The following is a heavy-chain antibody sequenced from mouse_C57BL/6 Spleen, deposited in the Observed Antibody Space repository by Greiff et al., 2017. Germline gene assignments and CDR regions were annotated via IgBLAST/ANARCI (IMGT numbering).Heavy chain of an antibody. Sequence: EVQGVESGEGLVKPGGSLKLSCAASGFTFSSYAMSWVRQTPAKRLEWVAYLSRDGDYTYYAHTVKGRFTISRDNARNTLYLQMSSLKSEDTAMYYCTIYYGSSYRYFDVWGTGTTVTVSS. D-gene: IGHD1-1*01. J-gene: IGHJ1*03. CDR2: LSRDGDYT. CDR1: GFTFSSYA. V-gene: IGHV5-9-1*02. CDR3: TIYYGSSYRYFDV.